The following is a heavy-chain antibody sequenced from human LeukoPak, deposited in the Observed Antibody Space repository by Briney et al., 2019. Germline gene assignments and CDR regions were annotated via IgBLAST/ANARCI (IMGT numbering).Heavy chain of an antibody. CDR1: GFTFSSYG. D-gene: IGHD6-19*01. J-gene: IGHJ5*02. Sequence: PGGSLRLSCAASGFTFSSYGMSWVRQAPGKGLEWVANIKKDGSEKYYVDSVKGRFTISRDNAKTSLYLQMNSLRAEDTAVYYCARDEVAVAGTYWFDPWGQGTLVTVSS. CDR2: IKKDGSEK. V-gene: IGHV3-7*01. CDR3: ARDEVAVAGTYWFDP.